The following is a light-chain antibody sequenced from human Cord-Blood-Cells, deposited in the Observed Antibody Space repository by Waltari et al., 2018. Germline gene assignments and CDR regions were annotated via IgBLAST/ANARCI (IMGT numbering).Light chain of an antibody. CDR2: DVS. CDR1: SSYVGGYNY. J-gene: IGLJ1*01. V-gene: IGLV2-14*01. Sequence: QSALTQPASVSGSPGQLITIPCTGTSSYVGGYNYVSWYQQHPGKAPKLMIYDVSNRPSGVSNRFSGSKSGNTASLTISGLQAEDEADYYCSSYTSSSNYVFGTGTKVTVL. CDR3: SSYTSSSNYV.